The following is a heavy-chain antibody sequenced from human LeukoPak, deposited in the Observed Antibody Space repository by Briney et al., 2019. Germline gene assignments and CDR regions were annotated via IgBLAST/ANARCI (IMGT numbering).Heavy chain of an antibody. J-gene: IGHJ4*02. Sequence: GGSLRLSCAASGFTFSSYGMHWVRQAPGKGLEWVAVISYDGSNKYYADSVKGRFTISRDNSKNTLYLQMNSLRAEDTAVYYCANSYYDSSGLGFDYWGQGTLVAVPS. CDR1: GFTFSSYG. D-gene: IGHD3-22*01. CDR3: ANSYYDSSGLGFDY. V-gene: IGHV3-30*18. CDR2: ISYDGSNK.